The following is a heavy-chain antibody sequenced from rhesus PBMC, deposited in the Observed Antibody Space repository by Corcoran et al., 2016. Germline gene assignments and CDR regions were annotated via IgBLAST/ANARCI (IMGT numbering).Heavy chain of an antibody. D-gene: IGHD2-15*01. CDR1: GFSLSTSGMG. V-gene: IGHV2S1*01. CDR2: IYWDDDK. J-gene: IGHJ4*01. Sequence: QVTLKESGPALVKPTQTLTLTCTFSGFSLSTSGMGVGWIRQPPGKALEWLASIYWDDDKNNSTSLKSRLTISKDTSKNQVVLTMTNMDPVDTATYYCARVIFYYFDYWGQGVLVTVSS. CDR3: ARVIFYYFDY.